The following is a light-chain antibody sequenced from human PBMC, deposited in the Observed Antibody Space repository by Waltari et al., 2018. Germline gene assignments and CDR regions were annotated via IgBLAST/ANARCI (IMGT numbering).Light chain of an antibody. CDR3: QQYGRSPYT. CDR1: QSLSSTY. J-gene: IGKJ2*01. CDR2: GAS. Sequence: EIVLTQSPGTLSLSPGERATLSCRASQSLSSTYLAWYQQKPGQAPRLLIYGASRRATGIPARFSGSGSGTDFTLSISRLEPEDSAVYYCQQYGRSPYTFGQGTKLEIK. V-gene: IGKV3-20*01.